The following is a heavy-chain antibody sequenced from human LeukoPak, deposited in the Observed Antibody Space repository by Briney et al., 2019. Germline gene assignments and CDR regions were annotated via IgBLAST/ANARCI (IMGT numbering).Heavy chain of an antibody. CDR2: ISSTDSTI. CDR1: GFTFSDYY. Sequence: GGSLRLSCAASGFTFSDYYMSWIRRAPGKGLEWVSYISSTDSTIYYADSVKGRFTISRDNAKNSLYLQMNSLRAEDTAVYYCAKVFGDHNLDYWGQGTLVTVSS. D-gene: IGHD3-10*02. V-gene: IGHV3-11*01. CDR3: AKVFGDHNLDY. J-gene: IGHJ4*02.